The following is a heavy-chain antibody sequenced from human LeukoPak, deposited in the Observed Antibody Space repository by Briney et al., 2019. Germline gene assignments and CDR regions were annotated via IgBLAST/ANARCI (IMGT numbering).Heavy chain of an antibody. CDR3: AGGKYDILTGYFRFDH. CDR1: AFSVSSGGYD. J-gene: IGHJ4*02. D-gene: IGHD3-9*01. V-gene: IGHV4-31*03. Sequence: SDTLSLTCTVSAFSVSSGGYDWNWILQHPEKGLDSIPHVYYSGSTFYNPSLKRRITILKDASKNQFPLKVNSVTPTDPAVYFCAGGKYDILTGYFRFDHWGQGTLVTVSS. CDR2: VYYSGST.